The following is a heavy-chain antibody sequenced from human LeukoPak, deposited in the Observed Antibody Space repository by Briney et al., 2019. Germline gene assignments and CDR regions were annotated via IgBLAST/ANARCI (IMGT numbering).Heavy chain of an antibody. CDR1: GYTFTGYY. D-gene: IGHD3-3*01. J-gene: IGHJ5*02. Sequence: GASVKVSCKASGYTFTGYYMHWVRQAPGQGLEWMGWINPNSGGTNYAQKFQGRVTMTRDTSISTAYMELSRLRSDDTAVYYCARVEGITIFGVVITQRVGGWFDPWGQGTLVTVSS. CDR2: INPNSGGT. V-gene: IGHV1-2*02. CDR3: ARVEGITIFGVVITQRVGGWFDP.